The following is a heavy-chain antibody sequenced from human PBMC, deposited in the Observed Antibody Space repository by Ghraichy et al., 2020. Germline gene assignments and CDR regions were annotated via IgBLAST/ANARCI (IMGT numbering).Heavy chain of an antibody. CDR3: TTEGTVTTAFDY. CDR1: GFTFSNAW. V-gene: IGHV3-15*01. CDR2: IKSKTDGGTT. Sequence: GGSLRLSCAASGFTFSNAWMSWVRQAPGKRLEWVGRIKSKTDGGTTDYAAPVKGRFTISRDDSKNTLYLQMNSLKTEDTAVYYCTTEGTVTTAFDYWGQGTLVTVSS. J-gene: IGHJ4*02. D-gene: IGHD4-11*01.